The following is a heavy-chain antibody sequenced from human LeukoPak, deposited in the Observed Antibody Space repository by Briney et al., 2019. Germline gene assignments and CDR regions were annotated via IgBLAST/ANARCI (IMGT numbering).Heavy chain of an antibody. Sequence: TGGSLRLSCAASGFTFNTYAMHWVRQAPGKGLEWVAAISYDGINKYYADSVKGRFTISGDNSKNTLYLQMSSLRTEDTAVYYCAREAGAGGGATPVDAFDIWGQGTMVTVSS. V-gene: IGHV3-30*15. CDR3: AREAGAGGGATPVDAFDI. CDR1: GFTFNTYA. CDR2: ISYDGINK. D-gene: IGHD1-26*01. J-gene: IGHJ3*02.